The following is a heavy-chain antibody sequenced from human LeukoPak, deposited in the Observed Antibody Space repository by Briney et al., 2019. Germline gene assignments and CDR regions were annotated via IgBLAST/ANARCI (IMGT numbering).Heavy chain of an antibody. V-gene: IGHV4-59*01. CDR3: ARNRFGDPYYFDY. Sequence: SSETLSLTCTVSGGSISSYYWSWIRQPPGKGLEWIGYIYYSGSTNYNPSLKSRVTISVDTSKNQFSLKLSSVTAADTAVYYCARNRFGDPYYFDYWGQGTLVTVSS. CDR1: GGSISSYY. J-gene: IGHJ4*02. D-gene: IGHD3-10*01. CDR2: IYYSGST.